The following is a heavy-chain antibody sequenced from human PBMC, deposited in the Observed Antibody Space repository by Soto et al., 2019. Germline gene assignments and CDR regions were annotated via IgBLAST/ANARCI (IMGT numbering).Heavy chain of an antibody. CDR2: IYYSGST. CDR3: ASPEYYYDSSGAMLAEYFQH. Sequence: SETLCLTCTVSGGSLSSSSYYWGWIRQPPGKGLEWIGTIYYSGSTYYNPSLKSRVTISLDTSKNQFSLKLSSVTAADTAVYYCASPEYYYDSSGAMLAEYFQHWGQGTLVTVSS. V-gene: IGHV4-39*01. CDR1: GGSLSSSSYY. D-gene: IGHD3-22*01. J-gene: IGHJ1*01.